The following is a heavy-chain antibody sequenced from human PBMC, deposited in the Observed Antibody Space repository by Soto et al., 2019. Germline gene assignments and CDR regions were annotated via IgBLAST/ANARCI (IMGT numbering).Heavy chain of an antibody. CDR1: GGTFSSYA. CDR3: ASHYDSSGYYYRGLDY. CDR2: IIPIFGTA. Sequence: QVQLVQSGAEVKKHGSSVKVSCKASGGTFSSYAISWVRQAPGQGLEWMGGIIPIFGTADYAQKFQGRVTITADESTSTGNMELSSLRSEDTAVYYCASHYDSSGYYYRGLDYWGQGTLVIVSS. D-gene: IGHD3-22*01. V-gene: IGHV1-69*12. J-gene: IGHJ4*02.